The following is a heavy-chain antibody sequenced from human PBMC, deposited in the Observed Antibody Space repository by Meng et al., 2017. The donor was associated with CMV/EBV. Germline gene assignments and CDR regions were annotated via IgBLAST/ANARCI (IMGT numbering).Heavy chain of an antibody. CDR3: ARHFSSTSCSDY. J-gene: IGHJ4*02. D-gene: IGHD2-2*01. CDR1: GYTFTGYY. CDR2: INPDSGGT. Sequence: ASVKVSCKASGYTFTGYYMHWVRQAPGQGLEWMGWINPDSGGTNYAQKFQGRVTMTRDTSISTAYMELSSLRSDDTAVYYCARHFSSTSCSDYWGQGTLVTVSS. V-gene: IGHV1-2*02.